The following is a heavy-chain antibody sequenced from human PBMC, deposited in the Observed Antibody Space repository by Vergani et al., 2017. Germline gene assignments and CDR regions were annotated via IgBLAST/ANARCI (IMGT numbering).Heavy chain of an antibody. Sequence: EVQLVESGGGLVQPGGSLRLSCAASGFTVSSNYMSWVRQAPGKGLEWVSVIYSGGSTYYADSVKGRFTISRDNSKNTLYLQMNSLRAEDTAVYYCARTYYYGSDNWFDPWGQGTLVTVSS. CDR1: GFTVSSNY. CDR3: ARTYYYGSDNWFDP. D-gene: IGHD3-10*01. J-gene: IGHJ5*02. CDR2: IYSGGST. V-gene: IGHV3-66*01.